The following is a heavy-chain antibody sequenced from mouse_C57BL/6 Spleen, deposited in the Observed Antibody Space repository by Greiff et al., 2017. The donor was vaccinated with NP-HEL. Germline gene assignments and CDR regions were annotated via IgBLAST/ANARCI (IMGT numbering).Heavy chain of an antibody. J-gene: IGHJ4*01. CDR1: GFTFNTYA. CDR3: VRGTTVVAYYAMDY. D-gene: IGHD1-1*01. V-gene: IGHV10-3*01. CDR2: IRSKSSNYAT. Sequence: DVHLVESGGGLVQPKGSLKLSCAASGFTFNTYAMHWVRQAPGKGLEWVARIRSKSSNYATYYADSVKDRFTISRDDSQSMLYLQMNNLKTEDTAMYYCVRGTTVVAYYAMDYWGQGTSVTVSS.